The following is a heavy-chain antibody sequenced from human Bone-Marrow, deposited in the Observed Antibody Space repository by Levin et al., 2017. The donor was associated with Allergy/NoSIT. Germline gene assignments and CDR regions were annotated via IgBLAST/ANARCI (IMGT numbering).Heavy chain of an antibody. CDR3: ARGYSGSYGARGSDYFDH. Sequence: ASVKVSCKASGYTFNRNGISWVRQAPGQRLEWMGWISVYDGNTNYAQKLQGRVTMTTDTSTSTVYMELRSLRSDDTAVYYCARGYSGSYGARGSDYFDHWGQGTLVTVSS. CDR2: ISVYDGNT. CDR1: GYTFNRNG. D-gene: IGHD1-26*01. J-gene: IGHJ4*02. V-gene: IGHV1-18*01.